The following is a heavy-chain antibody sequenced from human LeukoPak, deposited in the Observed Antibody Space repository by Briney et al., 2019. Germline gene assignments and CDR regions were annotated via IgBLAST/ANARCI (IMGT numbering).Heavy chain of an antibody. CDR3: ARGVSGIVVVTPDDAFDI. CDR2: IIPIFGTV. J-gene: IGHJ3*02. CDR1: GYTFTSYG. Sequence: SVKVSCKASGYTFTSYGISWVRQAPGQGLEWMGGIIPIFGTVNYAQKFQGRVTITADESTSTAYMELSSLRSEDTAVYYCARGVSGIVVVTPDDAFDIWGQGTMVTVSS. V-gene: IGHV1-69*13. D-gene: IGHD2-21*02.